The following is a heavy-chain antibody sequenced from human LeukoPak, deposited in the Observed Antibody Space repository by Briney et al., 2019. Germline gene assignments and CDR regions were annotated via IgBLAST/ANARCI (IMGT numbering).Heavy chain of an antibody. J-gene: IGHJ4*02. CDR2: INPSGGST. CDR1: GYTFTSYY. V-gene: IGHV1-46*01. D-gene: IGHD2-8*02. Sequence: ASVKVSCKASGYTFTSYYMHWVRLAPGQGLEWMGMINPSGGSTTYAQKFQGRVTMTRDTSTSTVYMELSSLRFEYTAVYYCTSVLVSGTWTFLYWGQGTLVTVSS. CDR3: TSVLVSGTWTFLY.